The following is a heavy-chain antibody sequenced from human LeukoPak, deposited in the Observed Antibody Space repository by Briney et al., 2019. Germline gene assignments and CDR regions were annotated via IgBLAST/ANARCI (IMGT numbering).Heavy chain of an antibody. CDR2: IYSGGST. J-gene: IGHJ4*02. Sequence: GGSLRLSCVASGFTVSRNYMSWVRQAPGKGLEWVSIIYSGGSTYYADSVKGRFTISRDNSKNTLYLQMNSLRAEDTAVYYCARANWGHPMYYFDYWGQGTLVTVSS. CDR3: ARANWGHPMYYFDY. D-gene: IGHD7-27*01. CDR1: GFTVSRNY. V-gene: IGHV3-66*01.